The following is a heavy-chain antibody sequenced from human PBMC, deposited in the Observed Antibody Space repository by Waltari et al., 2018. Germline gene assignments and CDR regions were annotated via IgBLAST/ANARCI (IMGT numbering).Heavy chain of an antibody. J-gene: IGHJ6*03. Sequence: EVQLVQSGAEVKKPGESLKISCQGSGYSFTSYWIGWVRQMPGKGLEGMGIIYPGDSDTRYSPSFQGQVTISADKSISTAYLQWSSLKASDTAMYYCARLSDILTGYYSPGSAYYMDVWGKGTTVTVSS. V-gene: IGHV5-51*03. CDR1: GYSFTSYW. CDR2: IYPGDSDT. D-gene: IGHD3-9*01. CDR3: ARLSDILTGYYSPGSAYYMDV.